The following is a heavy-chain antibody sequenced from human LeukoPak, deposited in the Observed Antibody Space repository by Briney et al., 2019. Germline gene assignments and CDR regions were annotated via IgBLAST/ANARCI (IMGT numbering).Heavy chain of an antibody. V-gene: IGHV3-30-3*01. CDR1: GFTFSSYA. CDR3: ARDLFRRRNGVVEGYFDY. CDR2: ISYEGSNK. D-gene: IGHD2-8*01. Sequence: GRRLRLSCAASGFTFSSYATQWVRQAPGKGLGWVSVISYEGSNKYYADSVKGRFTISRDNSKNTLYLQMNSLIAEDTAVYYCARDLFRRRNGVVEGYFDYWGQGTLVSVSS. J-gene: IGHJ4*02.